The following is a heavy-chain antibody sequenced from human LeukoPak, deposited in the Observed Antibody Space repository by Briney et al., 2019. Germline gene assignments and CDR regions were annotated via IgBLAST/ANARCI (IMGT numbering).Heavy chain of an antibody. V-gene: IGHV4-39*07. D-gene: IGHD5-18*01. CDR3: ASGYSYGKFDY. J-gene: IGHJ4*02. CDR1: GGSISSRSYY. CDR2: IYYSGST. Sequence: SETLSLTCTVSGGSISSRSYYWGWIRQPPGKGLEWIGSIYYSGSTYYNPSLKSRVTISVDTSKNQFSLKLSSVTAADTAVYYCASGYSYGKFDYWGQGTLVTVSS.